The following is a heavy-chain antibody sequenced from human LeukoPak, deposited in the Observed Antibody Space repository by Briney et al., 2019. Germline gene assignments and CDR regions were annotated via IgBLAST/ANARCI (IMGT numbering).Heavy chain of an antibody. CDR1: GGTFSSYA. V-gene: IGHV1-69*05. Sequence: SVKVSCKASGGTFSSYAISWVRQAPGQGLEWMGGIIPIFGTANYAQKLQGRVTMTTDTSTSTAYMELRSLRSDDTAVYYCARSSAIAAAGTLDYWGQGTLVTVSS. CDR3: ARSSAIAAAGTLDY. D-gene: IGHD6-13*01. J-gene: IGHJ4*02. CDR2: IIPIFGTA.